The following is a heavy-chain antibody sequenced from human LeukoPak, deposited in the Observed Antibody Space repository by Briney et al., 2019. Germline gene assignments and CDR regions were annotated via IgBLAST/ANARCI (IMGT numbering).Heavy chain of an antibody. Sequence: PGRSLRLSCAASGFTFSSYGMHWVRQAPGKGLEWVAVISYDGSNKCYADSVKGRFTISRDNSKNTLYLQMNSLRAEDTAVYYCAKDLSSGWYLDAFDIWGQGTMVTVSS. CDR2: ISYDGSNK. CDR3: AKDLSSGWYLDAFDI. D-gene: IGHD6-19*01. CDR1: GFTFSSYG. J-gene: IGHJ3*02. V-gene: IGHV3-30*18.